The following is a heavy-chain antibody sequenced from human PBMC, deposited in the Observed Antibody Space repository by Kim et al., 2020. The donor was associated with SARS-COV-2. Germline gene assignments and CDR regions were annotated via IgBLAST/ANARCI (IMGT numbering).Heavy chain of an antibody. Sequence: TYSYPSRKRRVTRSVDTSKNQFSLKLSSVTAADTAVYYCARARSHYYFDYWGQGTLVTVSS. CDR2: T. CDR3: ARARSHYYFDY. V-gene: IGHV4-30-2*04. J-gene: IGHJ4*02. D-gene: IGHD1-26*01.